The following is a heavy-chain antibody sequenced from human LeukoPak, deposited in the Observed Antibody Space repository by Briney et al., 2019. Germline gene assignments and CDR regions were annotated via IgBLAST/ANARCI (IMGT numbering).Heavy chain of an antibody. CDR2: TSGSGGST. V-gene: IGHV3-23*01. CDR3: ARDRGSGLDY. D-gene: IGHD3-10*01. CDR1: GFTFSSYS. Sequence: TGGSLRLSCAASGFTFSSYSMNWVRQAPGKGLEWVSATSGSGGSTYYADSVKGRFTISRDNSKNTLYLQMNSLRAEDTAVYYCARDRGSGLDYWGQGTLVTVSS. J-gene: IGHJ4*02.